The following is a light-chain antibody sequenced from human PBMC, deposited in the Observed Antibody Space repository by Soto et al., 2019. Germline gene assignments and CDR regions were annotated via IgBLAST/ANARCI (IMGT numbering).Light chain of an antibody. Sequence: DIQMTQSPSTLSASIGDRVTITCRASQSISSWLAWYQQKPGKAPKLLIYKATSLESGVPSRFSGSGSGTEFTLTISSLQPDDFAPYYCQQYNSYPPYTFGQGTKLEIK. J-gene: IGKJ2*01. CDR2: KAT. CDR3: QQYNSYPPYT. V-gene: IGKV1-5*03. CDR1: QSISSW.